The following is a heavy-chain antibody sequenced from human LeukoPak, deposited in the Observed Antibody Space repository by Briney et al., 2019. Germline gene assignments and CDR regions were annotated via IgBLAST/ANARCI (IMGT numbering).Heavy chain of an antibody. CDR1: GGSFSGYY. D-gene: IGHD3-3*01. J-gene: IGHJ4*02. CDR2: INRSGGT. CDR3: ARGHNEGAYYYGFTY. Sequence: SETLSLTCAVYGGSFSGYYWTWIRQPPAKGLEWIGEINRSGGTNYNPSLKSRVTISGDTSKNQFSLKLSSVTAADTALNYCARGHNEGAYYYGFTYWGQGTLVTVSS. V-gene: IGHV4-34*01.